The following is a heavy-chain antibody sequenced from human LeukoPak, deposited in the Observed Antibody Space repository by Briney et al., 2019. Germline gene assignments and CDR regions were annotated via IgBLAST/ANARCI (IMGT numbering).Heavy chain of an antibody. CDR3: ARSVGYYSSTTCWYYFDY. CDR1: GGTFSIYA. Sequence: ASVKVSCKASGGTFSIYAISWVRQAPGQGLEWMGGIIPIFGTANYAQKFQGRVTITADESTSTAYMELSSLRSEDTAVYYCARSVGYYSSTTCWYYFDYWGQGTLVTVSS. D-gene: IGHD2-2*01. J-gene: IGHJ4*02. V-gene: IGHV1-69*01. CDR2: IIPIFGTA.